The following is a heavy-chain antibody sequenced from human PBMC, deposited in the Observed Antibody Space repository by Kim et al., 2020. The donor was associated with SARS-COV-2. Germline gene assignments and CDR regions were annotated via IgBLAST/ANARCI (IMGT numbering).Heavy chain of an antibody. CDR1: GYTFTSYA. CDR3: ARDREVLLWFGDPTNWFDP. J-gene: IGHJ5*02. CDR2: INAGNGNT. Sequence: ASVKVSCKASGYTFTSYAMHWVRQAPGQRLEWMGWINAGNGNTKYSQKFQGRVTITRDTSASTAYMELSSLRSEDTAVYYCARDREVLLWFGDPTNWFDPWGQGTLVTVSS. D-gene: IGHD3-10*01. V-gene: IGHV1-3*01.